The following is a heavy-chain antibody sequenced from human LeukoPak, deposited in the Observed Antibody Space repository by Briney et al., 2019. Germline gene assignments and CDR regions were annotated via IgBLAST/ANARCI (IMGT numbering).Heavy chain of an antibody. CDR3: ARGDLDY. CDR1: GFTFSSYW. Sequence: GGSLRLSCGVSGFTFSSYWMTWARQAPGRGLEWVATVKPDGNEKFYVDSVKGRFATSRDNARNSVYLEMNSLRVEDTAVYLCARGDLDYWGQGTLVTVSS. V-gene: IGHV3-7*01. CDR2: VKPDGNEK. J-gene: IGHJ4*01.